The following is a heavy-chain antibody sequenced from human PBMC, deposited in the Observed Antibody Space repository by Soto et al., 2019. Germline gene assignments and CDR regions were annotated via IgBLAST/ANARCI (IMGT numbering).Heavy chain of an antibody. Sequence: EVQLLESGGGLVQPGESLTLSCAASGFTFSNSAMSCVRQAPGKGLEWVSAVSGSGGSTYYADSVRGRFTISRDNSKNTLYLQMNTLRAEDTAVYYCAKGGWNGWFDPWGQGALVTVSS. V-gene: IGHV3-23*01. J-gene: IGHJ5*02. CDR3: AKGGWNGWFDP. D-gene: IGHD1-1*01. CDR1: GFTFSNSA. CDR2: VSGSGGST.